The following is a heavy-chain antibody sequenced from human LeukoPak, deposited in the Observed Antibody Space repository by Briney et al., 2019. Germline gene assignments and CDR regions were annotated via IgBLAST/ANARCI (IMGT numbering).Heavy chain of an antibody. CDR1: VFTFSSYS. V-gene: IGHV3-21*04. Sequence: GGSLRLSCAASVFTFSSYSMIWVRQAPGKGLEWVSSISSSRSYIYYADSVKGRFTISRDSSKNTLYLQMNSLRAEDTAVYYCAKVEYQPLLYFSYWGQGTLVTVSS. J-gene: IGHJ4*02. CDR2: ISSSRSYI. CDR3: AKVEYQPLLYFSY. D-gene: IGHD2-2*01.